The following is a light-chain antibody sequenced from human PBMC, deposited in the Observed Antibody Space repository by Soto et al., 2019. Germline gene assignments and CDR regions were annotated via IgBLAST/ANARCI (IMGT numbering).Light chain of an antibody. CDR2: DVN. Sequence: QSVLTQPPSASGSPGQSVTISCTGTSSDVGGYNYVSWYQQHPGKAPKLLIHDVNKRPPGVPDRFSASKSGNTASLTISGLQAEDEADYYCCSYAGEYKYVFGSGTKITV. CDR3: CSYAGEYKYV. V-gene: IGLV2-8*01. J-gene: IGLJ1*01. CDR1: SSDVGGYNY.